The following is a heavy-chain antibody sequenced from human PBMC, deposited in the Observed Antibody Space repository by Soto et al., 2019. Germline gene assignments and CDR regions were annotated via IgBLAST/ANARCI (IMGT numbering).Heavy chain of an antibody. CDR3: ARLGCSSTSCYKRSTDV. V-gene: IGHV4-59*12. CDR1: GGSISSYY. Sequence: SETLSLTCTVSGGSISSYYWSWIRQPPGKGLEWIGYIYYSGSTNYNPSLKSRVTISVDTSKNQFSLKLSSVTAADTAVYYCARLGCSSTSCYKRSTDVWGQGTTVTVSS. D-gene: IGHD2-2*02. J-gene: IGHJ6*02. CDR2: IYYSGST.